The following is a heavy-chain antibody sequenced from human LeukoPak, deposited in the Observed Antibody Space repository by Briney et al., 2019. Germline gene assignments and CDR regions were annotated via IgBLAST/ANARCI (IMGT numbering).Heavy chain of an antibody. CDR1: GFTFSRYA. V-gene: IGHV3-23*01. Sequence: GGSLRLSCAASGFTFSRYAISWVRRAPGKGLEWVSVISGSSDITYYADSVKGRFTISRDNSKNTLYLHMNSLRADDTAVYHCARDRRLDCAATTCYLFDFWGQGTLVTVSS. D-gene: IGHD2-2*01. J-gene: IGHJ4*02. CDR2: ISGSSDIT. CDR3: ARDRRLDCAATTCYLFDF.